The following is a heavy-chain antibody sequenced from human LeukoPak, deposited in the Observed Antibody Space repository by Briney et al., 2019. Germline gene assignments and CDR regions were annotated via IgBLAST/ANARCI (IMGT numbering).Heavy chain of an antibody. CDR1: GGSISGSSYY. CDR2: IYYSGST. Sequence: SETLSLTCTVSGGSISGSSYYWGWIRQPPGKGLEWIGSIYYSGSTYYNPSLKSRVTISVDTSKNQFSLKLSSVTAADTAVYYCTRDKRGLRYFDWKPFDYWGQGTLVTVSS. V-gene: IGHV4-39*07. J-gene: IGHJ4*02. CDR3: TRDKRGLRYFDWKPFDY. D-gene: IGHD3-9*01.